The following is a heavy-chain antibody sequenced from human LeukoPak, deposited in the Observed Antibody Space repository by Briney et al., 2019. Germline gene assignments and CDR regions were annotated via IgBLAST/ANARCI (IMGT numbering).Heavy chain of an antibody. CDR2: ISGSGGST. D-gene: IGHD5-18*01. Sequence: GGSLRVSCAASGFTFISYAMSWVRQAPGKGLEWVSAISGSGGSTYYADSVKGRFTISRDNSKNTLYLQMKSLRAEDRAGYYCSKRVIQLWQYYFDYRGQGTLVTVSS. CDR1: GFTFISYA. V-gene: IGHV3-23*01. J-gene: IGHJ4*02. CDR3: SKRVIQLWQYYFDY.